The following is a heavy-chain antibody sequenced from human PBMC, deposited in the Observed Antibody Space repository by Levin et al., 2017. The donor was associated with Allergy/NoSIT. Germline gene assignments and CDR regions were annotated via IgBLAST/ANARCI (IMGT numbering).Heavy chain of an antibody. J-gene: IGHJ5*02. CDR3: ARDWLWFGDQFRFDP. V-gene: IGHV1-2*02. CDR1: GYTFTGYY. CDR2: INPNSGGT. D-gene: IGHD3-10*01. Sequence: ASVKVSCKASGYTFTGYYMHWVRQAPGQGLEWMGWINPNSGGTNYAQKFQGRVTMTRDTSISTAYMELSRLRSDDTAVYYCARDWLWFGDQFRFDPWGQGTLVTVSS.